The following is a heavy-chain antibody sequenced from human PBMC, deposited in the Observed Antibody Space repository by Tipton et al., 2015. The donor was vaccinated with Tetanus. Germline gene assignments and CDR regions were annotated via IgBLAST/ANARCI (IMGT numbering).Heavy chain of an antibody. CDR2: IYYSGST. J-gene: IGHJ4*02. D-gene: IGHD7-27*01. CDR1: GDSLSNGDYY. Sequence: TLSLTCTVSGDSLSNGDYYWSWIRQPPGKGLESIGYIYYSGSTYYNPSLKSRVTISVDTSKNQFSLKLSSVTAADTAVYYCASRDREQGKFIYWGRGALVAVAS. V-gene: IGHV4-30-4*01. CDR3: ASRDREQGKFIY.